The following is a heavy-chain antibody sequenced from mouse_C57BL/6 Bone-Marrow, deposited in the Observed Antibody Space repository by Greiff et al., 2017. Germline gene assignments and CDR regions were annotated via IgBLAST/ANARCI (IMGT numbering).Heavy chain of an antibody. V-gene: IGHV1-50*01. D-gene: IGHD6-1*01. CDR2: IDPSDSYT. CDR1: GYTFTSYW. CDR3: ARVGQPDYVDY. J-gene: IGHJ2*01. Sequence: QVQLQQPGAELVKPGASVKLSCKASGYTFTSYWMQWVKQRPGQGLEWIGEIDPSDSYTNYNQKFKGKATLTVDTSSSTAYMQHSSLTTEDSAVYYCARVGQPDYVDYWDQGTTLTVSS.